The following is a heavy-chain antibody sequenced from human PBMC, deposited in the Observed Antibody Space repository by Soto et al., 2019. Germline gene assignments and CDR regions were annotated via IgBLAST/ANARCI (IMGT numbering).Heavy chain of an antibody. Sequence: PSETLSLTCSVSGGSISSYYWSWIRQPPGKGLEWIGYIYYGGSTNYNPSLQSRVTISVDTSKNQFSLTLSSVTAADTALYYCARLPGDFWGQGSLVTVSS. J-gene: IGHJ4*02. D-gene: IGHD3-10*01. CDR3: ARLPGDF. CDR1: GGSISSYY. V-gene: IGHV4-59*08. CDR2: IYYGGST.